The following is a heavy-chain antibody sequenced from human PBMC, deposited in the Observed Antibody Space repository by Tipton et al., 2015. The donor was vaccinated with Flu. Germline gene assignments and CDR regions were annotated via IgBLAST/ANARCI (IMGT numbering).Heavy chain of an antibody. D-gene: IGHD6-19*01. CDR1: GYTFTGYY. CDR2: INPNSGGT. V-gene: IGHV1-2*06. CDR3: ARSVSSSGWLDYYYYYYGMDV. J-gene: IGHJ6*02. Sequence: QVQLVQSGAEVKKPGASVKVSCKASGYTFTGYYMHWVRQAPGQGLEWMGRINPNSGGTNYAQKFQGRVTMTRDTSISTAYMELSRLRSDDTAVYYCARSVSSSGWLDYYYYYYGMDVWGQGTTVTVSS.